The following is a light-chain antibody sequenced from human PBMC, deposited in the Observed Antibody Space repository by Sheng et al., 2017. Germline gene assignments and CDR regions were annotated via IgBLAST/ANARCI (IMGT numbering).Light chain of an antibody. CDR3: QQFNNYPL. J-gene: IGKJ5*01. Sequence: AIQLTQSPSSLSASVGDRVTITCRASQGISSALAWYQQKPGKAPKLLIYDASSLESGVPSRFSGSRSGTDFTLTISSLQPEDFATYYCQQFNNYPLFGQGTRLEIK. V-gene: IGKV1D-13*01. CDR1: QGISSA. CDR2: DAS.